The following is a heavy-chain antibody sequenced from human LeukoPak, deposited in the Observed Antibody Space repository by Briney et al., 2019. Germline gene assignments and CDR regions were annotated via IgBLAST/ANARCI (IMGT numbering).Heavy chain of an antibody. J-gene: IGHJ4*02. Sequence: PGGSLRLSCAASGFAFSNYAMNWVRQAPGKGLEWVSYISSSSSTIYYADSLKGRFTISRDDAKNSLYLQMNSLRDEDTAVYYCARELDYGDIWDFDYWGQGTLVTVSS. CDR3: ARELDYGDIWDFDY. CDR2: ISSSSSTI. D-gene: IGHD4-17*01. V-gene: IGHV3-48*02. CDR1: GFAFSNYA.